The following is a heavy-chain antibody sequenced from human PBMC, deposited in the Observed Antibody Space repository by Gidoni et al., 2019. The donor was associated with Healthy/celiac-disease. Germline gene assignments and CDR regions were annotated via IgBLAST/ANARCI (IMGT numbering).Heavy chain of an antibody. D-gene: IGHD3-10*01. Sequence: QLQLQESGPGLVKPSGTLSLTCTVSGGSISSSRYYWGWIRQPPGKGLEWIGSIYYSGSTYYNPSLKSRVTISVDTSKNQFSLKLSSVTAADTAVYYCARDGEEWGPGVSGFNYFDYWGQGTLVTVSS. CDR2: IYYSGST. J-gene: IGHJ4*02. CDR1: GGSISSSRYY. V-gene: IGHV4-39*07. CDR3: ARDGEEWGPGVSGFNYFDY.